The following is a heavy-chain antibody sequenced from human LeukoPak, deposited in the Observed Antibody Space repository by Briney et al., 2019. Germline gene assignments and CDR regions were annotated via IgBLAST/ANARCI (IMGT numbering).Heavy chain of an antibody. V-gene: IGHV4-59*01. J-gene: IGHJ4*02. CDR1: GRPISSYY. D-gene: IGHD6-13*01. CDR3: AREWIAAAGTGGYFDY. CDR2: IYYRGST. Sequence: SETLSLTCTVSGRPISSYYWSWLPQPTGKGLEWIGYIYYRGSTNYNPSLKSRVTISVDTTKNQFSLKLSSVTAADTAEYYGAREWIAAAGTGGYFDYWGQGTLVTVSS.